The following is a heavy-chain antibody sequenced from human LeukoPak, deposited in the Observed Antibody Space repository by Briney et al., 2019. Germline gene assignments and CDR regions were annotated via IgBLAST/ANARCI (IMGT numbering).Heavy chain of an antibody. J-gene: IGHJ4*02. CDR2: INHSRST. D-gene: IGHD1/OR15-1a*01. V-gene: IGHV4-34*01. Sequence: SWIRQPPGKGLEWIGEINHSRSTNYNPSLKSRVTISVDTSKNQFSLKLSSVTAADTAVYYCARDRTGVQSYDYWGQGTLVTVSS. CDR3: ARDRTGVQSYDY.